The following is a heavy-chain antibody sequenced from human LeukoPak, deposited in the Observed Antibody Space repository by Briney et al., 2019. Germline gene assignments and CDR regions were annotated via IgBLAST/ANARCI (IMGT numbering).Heavy chain of an antibody. CDR2: INSDGSST. CDR1: GFPFSSYW. V-gene: IGHV3-74*01. CDR3: ARDRNSGGYYSDY. J-gene: IGHJ4*02. Sequence: ASLRLSCAASGFPFSSYWMHWVRPAPGKGLVWVSRINSDGSSTSYADSVKGRFTISRDNAKNTLYLQMNSLRAEDTAVYYCARDRNSGGYYSDYWGQGTLVTVSS. D-gene: IGHD1-26*01.